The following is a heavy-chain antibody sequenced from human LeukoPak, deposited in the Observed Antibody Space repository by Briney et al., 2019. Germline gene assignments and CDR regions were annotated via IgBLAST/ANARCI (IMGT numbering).Heavy chain of an antibody. D-gene: IGHD1-26*01. CDR3: ARDLAGATSTFAY. CDR2: IIGAGDGT. Sequence: GGSLRLSCAGSGFTFSNYAMNWVRQAPGKGLEWVSGIIGAGDGTYFADSVRGRFTISRDNSKNTLYLQMNSLRAEGTALYYCARDLAGATSTFAYWGQGTLVTVSS. V-gene: IGHV3-23*01. CDR1: GFTFSNYA. J-gene: IGHJ4*02.